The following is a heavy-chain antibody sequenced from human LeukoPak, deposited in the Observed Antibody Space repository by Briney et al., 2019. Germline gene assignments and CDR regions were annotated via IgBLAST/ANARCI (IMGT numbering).Heavy chain of an antibody. D-gene: IGHD3-22*01. CDR2: INPSGGST. J-gene: IGHJ4*02. CDR1: GYTFIRHY. CDR3: ARVTSGYYDY. V-gene: IGHV1-46*01. Sequence: ASVKVSCKASGYTFIRHYIHWVRQAPGQALEWMGIINPSGGSTTYAQKFQGRVTMTRDTSTSTVYMELSSLRSEDTAVYYCARVTSGYYDYWGQGTLVTVSS.